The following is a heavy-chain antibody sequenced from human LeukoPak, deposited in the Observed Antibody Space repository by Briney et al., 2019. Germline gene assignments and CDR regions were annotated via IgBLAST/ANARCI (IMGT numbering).Heavy chain of an antibody. CDR2: ISSSSSTI. CDR1: GFTFSSYS. CDR3: ARDWRDTAMVDFDY. V-gene: IGHV3-48*02. Sequence: GGSLRLSCAASGFTFSSYSMNWVRQTPGKGLEWVSYISSSSSTIYYADSVKGLFTISRDNAKNSLYLQMNSLRDEDTAVYYCARDWRDTAMVDFDYWGQGTLVTVSS. J-gene: IGHJ4*02. D-gene: IGHD5-18*01.